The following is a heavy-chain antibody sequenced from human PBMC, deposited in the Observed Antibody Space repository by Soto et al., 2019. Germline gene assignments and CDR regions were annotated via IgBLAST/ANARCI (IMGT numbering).Heavy chain of an antibody. CDR2: IYYSGST. Sequence: SETLSLTCTVSGGSISSGGYYWSWIRQHPGKGLEWIGYIYYSGSTYYNPSLKSRVTISVDTSRNQFSLKLSSVTAADTAVYYCAREIVAAAGLYYYYYMDVWGKGTTVTVSS. J-gene: IGHJ6*03. CDR1: GGSISSGGYY. D-gene: IGHD6-13*01. CDR3: AREIVAAAGLYYYYYMDV. V-gene: IGHV4-31*03.